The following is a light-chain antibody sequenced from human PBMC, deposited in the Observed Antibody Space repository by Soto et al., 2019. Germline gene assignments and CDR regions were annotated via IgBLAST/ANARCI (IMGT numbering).Light chain of an antibody. CDR3: LQHNTSPLT. V-gene: IGKV1-17*01. CDR2: AAS. CDR1: RGIRND. J-gene: IGKJ1*01. Sequence: DIQMTQSPSSLSASVGDRVTITCRPSRGIRNDLGWYQAQPGKAPKRPIYAASSLQSGVPSRFSGSGSRTEFPLTIRSLQPEDFAIYYCLQHNTSPLTFGQGTKVDSK.